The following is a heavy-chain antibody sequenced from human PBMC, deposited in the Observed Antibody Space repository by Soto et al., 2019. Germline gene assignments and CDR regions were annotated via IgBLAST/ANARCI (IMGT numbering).Heavy chain of an antibody. V-gene: IGHV3-23*01. CDR3: AKASKGYTGYDLDF. D-gene: IGHD5-12*01. J-gene: IGHJ4*02. Sequence: EVELLQSGGDLVQPGGSLRLSCEVSGFSFGGHAMTWVRQAPGKGLEWVSTISGSGATKYYADPVRGRFTISRDNSKDTLYLQMSSLRAEDTAVYFCAKASKGYTGYDLDFWGQGTPVTVSP. CDR2: ISGSGATK. CDR1: GFSFGGHA.